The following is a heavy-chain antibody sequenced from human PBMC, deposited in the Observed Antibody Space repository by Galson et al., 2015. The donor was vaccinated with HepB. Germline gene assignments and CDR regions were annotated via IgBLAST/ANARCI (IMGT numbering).Heavy chain of an antibody. D-gene: IGHD1-26*01. Sequence: SLRLSCSASGFTFSSYSMNWVRQAPGKGLEWVSSISSSSSYIYYADSVKGRFTISRDNAKNSLYLQMNSLRAEDTAVYYCARGSGGAFGIWGQGTMVTVSS. J-gene: IGHJ3*02. CDR3: ARGSGGAFGI. CDR1: GFTFSSYS. V-gene: IGHV3-21*04. CDR2: ISSSSSYI.